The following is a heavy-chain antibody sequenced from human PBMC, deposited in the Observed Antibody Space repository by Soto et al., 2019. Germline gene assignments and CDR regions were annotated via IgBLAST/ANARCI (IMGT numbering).Heavy chain of an antibody. Sequence: QVQLVESGGGVVQPGRSLRLSCAASGFTFSSYGMHWVRQAPGKGPEWVAVISFDGSKTYYGDSVKGRFTISRDNSNNILYLEMNSLRAEDTALYYCARVVVLTAAGTTDYWGQGTLVTVSS. CDR1: GFTFSSYG. CDR3: ARVVVLTAAGTTDY. D-gene: IGHD6-13*01. V-gene: IGHV3-30*03. J-gene: IGHJ4*02. CDR2: ISFDGSKT.